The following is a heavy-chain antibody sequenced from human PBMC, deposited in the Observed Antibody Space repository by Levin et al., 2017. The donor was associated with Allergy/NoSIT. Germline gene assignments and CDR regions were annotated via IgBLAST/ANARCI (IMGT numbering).Heavy chain of an antibody. D-gene: IGHD3-3*01. CDR3: AKLGITIFGVATNYYMDG. Sequence: GGSLRLSCAASGFTFSSYAMSWVRQAPGKGLEWVSAISGSGGSTYYADSVKGRFTISRDNSKNTLYLQMNSLRAEDTAVYYCAKLGITIFGVATNYYMDGWGKGTTVTVSS. J-gene: IGHJ6*03. CDR1: GFTFSSYA. CDR2: ISGSGGST. V-gene: IGHV3-23*01.